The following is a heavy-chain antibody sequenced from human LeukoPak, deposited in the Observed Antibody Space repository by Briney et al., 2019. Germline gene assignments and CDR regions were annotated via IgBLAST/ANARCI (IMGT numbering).Heavy chain of an antibody. V-gene: IGHV4-59*01. D-gene: IGHD6-6*01. J-gene: IGHJ4*02. CDR2: IYYSGST. CDR1: GGSISSYY. Sequence: SETLSLTCTVSGGSISSYYWSWIRQPPGKGLEWIGYIYYSGSTNYNPSLKSRVTISVDTSKNQFSLKLSSVTAVDTAVYYCAGTRIAARLFVSFDYWGQGTLVTVSS. CDR3: AGTRIAARLFVSFDY.